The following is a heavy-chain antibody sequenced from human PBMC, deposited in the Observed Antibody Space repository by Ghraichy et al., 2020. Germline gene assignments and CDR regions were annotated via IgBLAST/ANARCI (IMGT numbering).Heavy chain of an antibody. V-gene: IGHV4-34*01. Sequence: SETLSLTCAVYGGSFSGYYWSWIRQPPGKGLEWIGEINHSGSTNYNPSLKSRVTISVDTSKNQFSLKLSSVTAADTAVYYCARGNVMATVYWYFDLWGRGTLVTVSS. CDR2: INHSGST. J-gene: IGHJ2*01. CDR3: ARGNVMATVYWYFDL. CDR1: GGSFSGYY. D-gene: IGHD5-24*01.